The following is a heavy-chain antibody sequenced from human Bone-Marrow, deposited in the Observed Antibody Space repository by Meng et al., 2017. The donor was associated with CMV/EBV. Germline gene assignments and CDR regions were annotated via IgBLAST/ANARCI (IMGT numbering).Heavy chain of an antibody. J-gene: IGHJ5*02. CDR2: TYYRSKWYN. CDR3: ARAVGATNNNWFDP. CDR1: DSVSSNSAA. V-gene: IGHV6-1*01. D-gene: IGHD1-26*01. Sequence: DSVSSNSAAWTWIRQSPSRGLEWLGRTYYRSKWYNDYAVSVKSRITINPDTSKNQFSLQLNSVTPEDTAVYYCARAVGATNNNWFDPWGQGTLVTVSS.